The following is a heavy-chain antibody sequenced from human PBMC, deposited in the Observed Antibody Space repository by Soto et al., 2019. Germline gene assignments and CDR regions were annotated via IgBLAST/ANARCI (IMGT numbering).Heavy chain of an antibody. J-gene: IGHJ6*02. CDR3: ARDGSSWYLHDGMDV. Sequence: ASVKVSCKASGYTFTSYYMHWVRQAPGQGLEWMGIINPSGGSTSYAQKFQGRVTMTRDTSTSTVYMELSSLGSEDTAVYYCARDGSSWYLHDGMDVWGQGTTVTVSS. CDR1: GYTFTSYY. V-gene: IGHV1-46*01. CDR2: INPSGGST. D-gene: IGHD6-13*01.